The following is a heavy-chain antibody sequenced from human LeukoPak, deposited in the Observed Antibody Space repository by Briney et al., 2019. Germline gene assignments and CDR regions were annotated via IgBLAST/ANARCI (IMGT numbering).Heavy chain of an antibody. Sequence: PGGSLRLSCAASGFTFSNYGMNWVRQAPGKGLEWVSRISGTGGTTFYADSVKGRFTISRDNSKNTLYLQMNSLRAEDTAVYYCAREIYDWGQGTLVTVSS. CDR3: AREIYD. D-gene: IGHD5-12*01. V-gene: IGHV3-23*01. CDR2: ISGTGGTT. CDR1: GFTFSNYG. J-gene: IGHJ4*02.